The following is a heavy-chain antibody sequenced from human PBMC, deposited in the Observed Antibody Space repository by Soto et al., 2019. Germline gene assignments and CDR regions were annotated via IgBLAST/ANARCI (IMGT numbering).Heavy chain of an antibody. CDR3: ARVRVGDCHYGMHV. J-gene: IGHJ6*02. CDR1: GGSISSGGYY. Sequence: QVQLQESGPGLVKPSQTLSLTCTVSGGSISSGGYYWSWIRQHPGKGLEWIGYIYYSGSTYYNPSLKSRVTISVETSKSQFSLKLSSVTAADTAVYCCARVRVGDCHYGMHVWGQGTTVTVSS. D-gene: IGHD2-21*02. CDR2: IYYSGST. V-gene: IGHV4-31*03.